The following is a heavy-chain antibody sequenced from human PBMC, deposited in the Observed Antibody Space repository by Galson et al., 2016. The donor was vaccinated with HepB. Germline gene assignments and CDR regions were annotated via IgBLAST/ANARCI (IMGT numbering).Heavy chain of an antibody. Sequence: SLRLSCAASAFAFSDYYMSWIRQAPGKGLGWVSYISSSSSYTNYADSVKGRFTISRDNAKYSLYLQMNSLRAEDTAVYYCARGDIVRAIFDYWGQGTLVTVSS. CDR2: ISSSSSYT. CDR1: AFAFSDYY. D-gene: IGHD1-26*01. V-gene: IGHV3-11*06. J-gene: IGHJ4*02. CDR3: ARGDIVRAIFDY.